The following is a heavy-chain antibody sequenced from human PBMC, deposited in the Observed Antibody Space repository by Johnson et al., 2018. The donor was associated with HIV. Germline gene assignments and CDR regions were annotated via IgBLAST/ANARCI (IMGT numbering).Heavy chain of an antibody. CDR2: ISYDGSNK. V-gene: IGHV3-30*04. Sequence: QVQLVESGGGVVQPGRSLRLSCAASGFTFSSYAMHWVRQAPGKGLEWVAVISYDGSNKYYADSVKGRFTISRDNSKNTLYLQMNSLRAEDTAVYYCARAPEVRGVDAFDGWGQGTVVTVSS. CDR1: GFTFSSYA. J-gene: IGHJ3*01. D-gene: IGHD3-10*01. CDR3: ARAPEVRGVDAFDG.